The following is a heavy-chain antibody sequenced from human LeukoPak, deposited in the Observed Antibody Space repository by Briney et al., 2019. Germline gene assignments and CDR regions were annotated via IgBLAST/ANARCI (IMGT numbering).Heavy chain of an antibody. CDR1: GCTVRSHD. CDR3: ARCGSDYDGGAFDI. V-gene: IGHV3-53*01. D-gene: IGHD2-21*02. Sequence: TVGSLSLSCAASGCTVRSHDMSWVGQAAGKGLEWGAVIYSDRRTHYGDSVKGRFTISRDNSNNTLHLQMNSLRGEDTAVYYCARCGSDYDGGAFDIWGQGTVVTVSS. J-gene: IGHJ3*02. CDR2: IYSDRRT.